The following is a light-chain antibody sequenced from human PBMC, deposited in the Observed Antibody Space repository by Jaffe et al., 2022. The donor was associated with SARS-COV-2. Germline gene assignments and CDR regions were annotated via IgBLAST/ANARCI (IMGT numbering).Light chain of an antibody. CDR2: SNN. J-gene: IGLJ3*02. CDR1: SSNIGSNT. CDR3: AAWDDSLNLHWV. Sequence: QSVLTQPPSASGTPGQRVTIPCSGSSSNIGSNTVNWYQQLPGTAPKLLIYSNNQRPSGVPDRFSGSKSGTSASLAISGLQSEDEADYYCAAWDDSLNLHWVFGGGTKLTVL. V-gene: IGLV1-44*01.